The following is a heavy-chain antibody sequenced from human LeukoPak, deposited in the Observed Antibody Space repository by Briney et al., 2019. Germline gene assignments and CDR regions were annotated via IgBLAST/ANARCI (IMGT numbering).Heavy chain of an antibody. CDR3: AREYSWNSNWFDP. CDR1: GYTFTDYY. Sequence: EASVKVSCKASGYTFTDYYTHWVRQAPGQGFEWMGWINPNSGGTNYAQKFQGRVTMTRDTSISTAYMELSRLRSDDTAVYYCAREYSWNSNWFDPWGQGTLVTVSS. CDR2: INPNSGGT. J-gene: IGHJ5*02. V-gene: IGHV1-2*02. D-gene: IGHD1-7*01.